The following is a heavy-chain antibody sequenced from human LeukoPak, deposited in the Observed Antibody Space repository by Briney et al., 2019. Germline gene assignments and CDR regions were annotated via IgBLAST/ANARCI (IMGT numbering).Heavy chain of an antibody. CDR1: GFTFSNYG. CDR3: ARDGGGWSSFDY. D-gene: IGHD6-19*01. Sequence: GGSMRLYCAASGFTFSNYGMSWDRQAPGKGLEWVSSISSSSSYIYYADSVKGRFTISRDNAKNSLYLQMNSLRAEDTAVYYCARDGGGWSSFDYWGQGTLVTVSS. CDR2: ISSSSSYI. V-gene: IGHV3-21*01. J-gene: IGHJ4*02.